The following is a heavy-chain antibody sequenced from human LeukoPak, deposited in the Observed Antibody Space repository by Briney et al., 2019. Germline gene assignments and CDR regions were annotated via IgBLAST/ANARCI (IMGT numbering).Heavy chain of an antibody. CDR1: GFTFSNYW. CDR2: IKQDGSEI. J-gene: IGHJ4*02. Sequence: GGSLRLSCAASGFTFSNYWMTWVRQAPGKELEWVAKIKQDGSEIYYVDSVTGRFTISRDNAKNSLFLQMNSLRAEDTAVYYCAKDSGTYAFDYWGQGTLVTVSS. D-gene: IGHD1-26*01. CDR3: AKDSGTYAFDY. V-gene: IGHV3-7*04.